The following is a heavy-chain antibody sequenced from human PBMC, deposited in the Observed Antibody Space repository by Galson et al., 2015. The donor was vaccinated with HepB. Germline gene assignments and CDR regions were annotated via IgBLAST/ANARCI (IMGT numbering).Heavy chain of an antibody. Sequence: QSGAEVKKPGESLRISCKGSGYSFTSYWISWVRQMPGKGLEWMGRIDPSDSYTNYSPSFQGHVTISADKSISTAYLQWSSLKASDTAMYYCARASGVVVPAPRFYYYMDVWGKGTTVTVSS. V-gene: IGHV5-10-1*01. J-gene: IGHJ6*03. CDR2: IDPSDSYT. CDR1: GYSFTSYW. D-gene: IGHD2-2*01. CDR3: ARASGVVVPAPRFYYYMDV.